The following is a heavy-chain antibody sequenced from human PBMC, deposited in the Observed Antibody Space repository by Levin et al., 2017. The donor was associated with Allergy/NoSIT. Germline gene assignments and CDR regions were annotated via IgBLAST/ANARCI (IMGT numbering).Heavy chain of an antibody. D-gene: IGHD1-26*01. CDR2: ISSSSSYI. V-gene: IGHV3-21*01. CDR3: ARDCSSRGKWEPTSLHDAFDI. J-gene: IGHJ3*02. Sequence: TGESLKISCAASGFTFSSYSMNWVRQAPGKGLEWVSSISSSSSYIYYADSVKGRFTISRDNAKNSLYLQMNSLRAEDTAVYYCARDCSSRGKWEPTSLHDAFDIWGQGTMVTVSS. CDR1: GFTFSSYS.